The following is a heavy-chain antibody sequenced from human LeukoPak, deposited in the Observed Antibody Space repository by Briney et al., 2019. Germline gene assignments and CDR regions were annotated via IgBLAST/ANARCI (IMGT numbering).Heavy chain of an antibody. V-gene: IGHV3-7*01. CDR2: IKQDGSEK. D-gene: IGHD6-13*01. CDR1: GFNLSSYW. Sequence: GGSLRLSCAASGFNLSSYWMSWVRQARGKGLEWVANIKQDGSEKYYVDSVKGRFTISRDNAKNSLYLQMNSLRAEDTAVYYCARDGHSSSWTGNWFDPWGQGTLVTVSS. CDR3: ARDGHSSSWTGNWFDP. J-gene: IGHJ5*02.